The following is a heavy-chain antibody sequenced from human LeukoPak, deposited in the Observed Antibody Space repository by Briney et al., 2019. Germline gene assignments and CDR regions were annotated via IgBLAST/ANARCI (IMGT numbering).Heavy chain of an antibody. J-gene: IGHJ4*02. CDR2: IYSSGST. CDR1: GGSISSYY. Sequence: SETLSLTCTVSGGSISSYYWSWIRQPPGKGLEWIGHIYSSGSTNYNPSLKSRVTISVDTSKNQFSLKLSSVTAADTAVYYCARNYDSGGYTAFGYWGRGTLVTVSS. V-gene: IGHV4-59*01. CDR3: ARNYDSGGYTAFGY. D-gene: IGHD3-22*01.